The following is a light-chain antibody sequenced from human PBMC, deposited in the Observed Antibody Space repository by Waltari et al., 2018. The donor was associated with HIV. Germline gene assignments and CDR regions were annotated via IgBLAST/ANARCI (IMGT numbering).Light chain of an antibody. Sequence: SYVLTQPPSVSVAPGQTARLTCGGSNIRSKRVRWYQQKPGQAPVLVVSDGSDRPSGIPERFSGSNSGSAATLTISGVEAGDEADYYCQMWDVRSDHFWVFGGGTKLTVL. CDR2: DGS. J-gene: IGLJ3*02. V-gene: IGLV3-21*02. CDR1: NIRSKR. CDR3: QMWDVRSDHFWV.